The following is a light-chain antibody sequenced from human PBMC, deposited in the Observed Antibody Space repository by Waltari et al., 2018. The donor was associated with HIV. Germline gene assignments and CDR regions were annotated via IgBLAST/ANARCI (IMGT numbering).Light chain of an antibody. CDR1: NSDVGRYDF. CDR3: WAYARSDKSV. Sequence: QSALTQPPSASGSLGQSVTISSIGTNSDVGRYDFVSWYQQYPGKAPKLIIYEVQKRPSGVPDRFSGSKSGNTASLTVSGLQAEDEALYHCWAYARSDKSVVGTGTGVT. J-gene: IGLJ1*01. CDR2: EVQ. V-gene: IGLV2-8*01.